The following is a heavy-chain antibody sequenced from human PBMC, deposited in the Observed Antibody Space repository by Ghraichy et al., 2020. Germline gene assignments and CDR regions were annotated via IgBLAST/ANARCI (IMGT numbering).Heavy chain of an antibody. CDR3: AGGGNGGSGNDFPFDH. Sequence: SETLSLTCTVSGGSVSSGSHYWHWIRQPPGKGLEWIGYIYYTGSTNYNPSLKSRVTTSVDTSKNQFSLKLTSVSAAAASVYYCAGGGNGGSGNDFPFDHWGQGTLITVAS. V-gene: IGHV4-61*01. J-gene: IGHJ4*02. CDR1: GGSVSSGSHY. CDR2: IYYTGST. D-gene: IGHD5-12*01.